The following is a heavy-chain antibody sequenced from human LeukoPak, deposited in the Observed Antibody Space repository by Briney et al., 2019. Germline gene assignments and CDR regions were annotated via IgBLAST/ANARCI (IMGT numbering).Heavy chain of an antibody. V-gene: IGHV4-39*07. CDR2: IYYSGST. Sequence: SETLSLTCTVSGGSISSSSYSWGWLRQPPGKGLEWIGSIYYSGSTYYNSSLKSRVTISVDTSKNQFSLKLSSVTAADTAVYYCARVDSTHGYAGGNYFDSWGQGTLVTVSS. D-gene: IGHD5-18*01. CDR1: GGSISSSSYS. CDR3: ARVDSTHGYAGGNYFDS. J-gene: IGHJ4*02.